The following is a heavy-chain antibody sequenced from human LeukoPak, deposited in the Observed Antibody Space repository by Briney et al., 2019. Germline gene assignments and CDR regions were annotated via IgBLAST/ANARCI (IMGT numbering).Heavy chain of an antibody. J-gene: IGHJ4*02. CDR1: GYSFTSYW. Sequence: GESLKISCKGSGYSFTSYWIGWVRQMPGKGLEWMGILFSGDSDTRYSPSFQGQVTISADKSISTAYLQWSSLKASDTAMYYCARRGYCSSTSCYGYFDYWGQGTLVTVSS. CDR2: LFSGDSDT. D-gene: IGHD2-2*01. CDR3: ARRGYCSSTSCYGYFDY. V-gene: IGHV5-51*01.